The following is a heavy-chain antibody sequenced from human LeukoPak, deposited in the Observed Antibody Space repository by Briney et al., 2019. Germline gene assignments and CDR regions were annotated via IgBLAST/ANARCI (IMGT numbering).Heavy chain of an antibody. Sequence: SETLSLTCTVSGGSISSYYWGWIRQPPGKGREGIGSIYDSGSTYYNPSLKSRVTISVDTSKNQFSLKLSSVTAAATAVYYCARGVFSVRYSGSYGSRYYFDYWGQGTLVTVSS. CDR2: IYDSGST. CDR3: ARGVFSVRYSGSYGSRYYFDY. J-gene: IGHJ4*02. CDR1: GGSISSYY. V-gene: IGHV4-39*07. D-gene: IGHD1-26*01.